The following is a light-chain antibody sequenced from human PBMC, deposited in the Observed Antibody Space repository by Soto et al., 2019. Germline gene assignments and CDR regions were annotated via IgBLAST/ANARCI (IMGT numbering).Light chain of an antibody. CDR1: QTITNY. CDR2: GAS. J-gene: IGKJ1*01. CDR3: QQTYRDPSWT. V-gene: IGKV1-39*01. Sequence: DIQMTQSPSSLSASVGDRVTITCRASQTITNYLNWYQQKPGKAPKLLIYGASSLQSGVPLRFSGSGSGTDFTITISSLQPEDFATYYCQQTYRDPSWTFGQGTKVEI.